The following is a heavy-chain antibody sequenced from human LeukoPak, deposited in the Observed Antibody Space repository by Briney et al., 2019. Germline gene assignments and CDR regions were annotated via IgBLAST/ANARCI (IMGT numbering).Heavy chain of an antibody. J-gene: IGHJ4*02. CDR3: ARQAAGFDFDY. CDR2: IYYSGST. CDR1: GYSISSGYY. V-gene: IGHV4-38-2*01. Sequence: PSETLSPTCAVSGYSISSGYYWGWIRQPPGKGLEWIGSIYYSGSTYYNPSLKSRVTISVDTSKNQFSLKLSSVTAADTAVYYCARQAAGFDFDYWGQGTLVTVSS. D-gene: IGHD6-13*01.